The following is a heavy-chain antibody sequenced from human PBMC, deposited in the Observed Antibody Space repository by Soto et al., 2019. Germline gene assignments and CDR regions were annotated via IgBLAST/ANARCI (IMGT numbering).Heavy chain of an antibody. Sequence: QAQLVQSGAEVKKPGASVKVSCKASGYTFYSHSISWVRQAPGQGLEWLGRISADNGNTKYAQKFRDRVTMTTDTSTSTVYMELRNLRSDDTAMYYCARFIQQDSYYGMDVWGQGTTVTVSS. CDR1: GYTFYSHS. V-gene: IGHV1-18*01. J-gene: IGHJ6*02. D-gene: IGHD1-1*01. CDR2: ISADNGNT. CDR3: ARFIQQDSYYGMDV.